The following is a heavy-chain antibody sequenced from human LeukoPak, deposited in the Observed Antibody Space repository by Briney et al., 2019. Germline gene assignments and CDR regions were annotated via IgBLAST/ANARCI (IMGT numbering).Heavy chain of an antibody. CDR2: IIPIFGTA. Sequence: SVKVSCKASGYTFTSYYMHWVRQAPGQGLEWMGGIIPIFGTANYAQKFQGRVTITADESTSTAYMELSSLRSDDTAVYYCAREGYYGDYFDYWGQGNLVTVSS. V-gene: IGHV1-69*13. CDR1: GYTFTSYY. CDR3: AREGYYGDYFDY. J-gene: IGHJ4*02. D-gene: IGHD4-17*01.